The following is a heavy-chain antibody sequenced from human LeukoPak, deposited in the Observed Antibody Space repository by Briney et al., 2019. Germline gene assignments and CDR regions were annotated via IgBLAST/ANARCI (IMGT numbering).Heavy chain of an antibody. V-gene: IGHV3-48*03. CDR3: ARDADGPIDY. J-gene: IGHJ4*02. CDR2: ISSSGSTI. CDR1: GFTFSSYE. Sequence: QPGGSLRLSCVASGFTFSSYEMNWVRQAPGKGLEWVSYISSSGSTIYYADSVKGRFTISRDNAKNSLYLQMNSLRAEDTAVYYCARDADGPIDYWGQGTLVTVSS.